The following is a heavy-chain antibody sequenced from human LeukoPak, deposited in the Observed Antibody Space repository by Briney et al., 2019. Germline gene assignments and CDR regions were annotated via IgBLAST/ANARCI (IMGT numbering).Heavy chain of an antibody. CDR1: GYTXSNYG. J-gene: IGHJ5*02. D-gene: IGHD7-27*01. Sequence: ASVKVSCKASGYTXSNYGISWVRQAPGQGLEWMGWIRAYNGNTNYAQKFQGRVTMTTDTSTSTAYMELRSLRSDDTALYYCARGSVTGEGWFDPWGQGTLVTVSS. CDR2: IRAYNGNT. CDR3: ARGSVTGEGWFDP. V-gene: IGHV1-18*01.